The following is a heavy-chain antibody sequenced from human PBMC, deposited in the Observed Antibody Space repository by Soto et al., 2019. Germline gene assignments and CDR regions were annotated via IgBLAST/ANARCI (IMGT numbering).Heavy chain of an antibody. CDR3: ARGKDYYDASTYTFDY. V-gene: IGHV3-30*14. J-gene: IGHJ4*02. Sequence: PGGSLRLSCAASGFNFRRYAMHWVRQAPGKGLEWVAVISYDGTDKYYADSVKGRVTFSRDNSKDALYLQMSSLRTEDTAVYYCARGKDYYDASTYTFDYWGQGTLVTVSS. CDR1: GFNFRRYA. D-gene: IGHD3-22*01. CDR2: ISYDGTDK.